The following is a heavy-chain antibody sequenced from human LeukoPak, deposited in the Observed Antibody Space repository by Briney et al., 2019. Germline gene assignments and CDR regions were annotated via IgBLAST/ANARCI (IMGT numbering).Heavy chain of an antibody. V-gene: IGHV3-66*01. D-gene: IGHD3-10*01. J-gene: IGHJ4*02. CDR2: IYSGGLT. Sequence: GGSLRLSCAVSGFTVSENYMGWVRQAPGKGLEWVSTIYSGGLTYYADSVKGRFTISRDNSKNTLYLQMNSLRAEDTAVYYCASSRTMALDYWGQGTLVTVSS. CDR3: ASSRTMALDY. CDR1: GFTVSENY.